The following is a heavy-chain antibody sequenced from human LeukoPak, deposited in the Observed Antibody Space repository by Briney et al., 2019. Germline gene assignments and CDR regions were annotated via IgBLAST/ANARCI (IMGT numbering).Heavy chain of an antibody. CDR3: VKDPFYGGNPLYYFDY. D-gene: IGHD4-23*01. J-gene: IGHJ4*02. CDR1: GFTFSSYA. CDR2: ITGDGSRT. Sequence: GGSLRLSCSASGFTFSSYAMHWVRQAPGKGLECVSAITGDGSRTYYADSVKGRFTISRDNSKNTVYLQKNSLRTEDTAVYYCVKDPFYGGNPLYYFDYWGQGTLVTVSS. V-gene: IGHV3-64D*06.